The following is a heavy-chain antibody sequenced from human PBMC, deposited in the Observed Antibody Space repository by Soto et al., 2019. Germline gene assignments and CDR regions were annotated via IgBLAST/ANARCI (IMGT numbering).Heavy chain of an antibody. CDR1: GGSISSYY. D-gene: IGHD1-1*01. J-gene: IGHJ6*03. Sequence: SETLSLTCTVSGGSISSYYWSWIRQPPGKGLEWIGYIYYSGSTNYNPSLKSRVTISVDTSKNQFSLKLSSVTAADTAVYYCARGVLERRTDYYYYYMDVWGKGTTVTVSS. V-gene: IGHV4-59*01. CDR3: ARGVLERRTDYYYYYMDV. CDR2: IYYSGST.